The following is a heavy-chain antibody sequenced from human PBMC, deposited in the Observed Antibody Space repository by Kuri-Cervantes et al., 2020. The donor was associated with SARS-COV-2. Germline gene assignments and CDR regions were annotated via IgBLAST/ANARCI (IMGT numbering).Heavy chain of an antibody. CDR2: IYDTETT. Sequence: SETLSLTCTVSGGSISSGGYYWTWIRQHPGKGLEWLGYIYDTETTYYNPSLHSRLTMSLDTSKNQFSLNLSSVTAADTAVYYCGSVHGDEVYGDYTFENFQHWGQSTLVTVSS. CDR1: GGSISSGGYY. D-gene: IGHD4-17*01. CDR3: GSVHGDEVYGDYTFENFQH. V-gene: IGHV4-31*03. J-gene: IGHJ1*01.